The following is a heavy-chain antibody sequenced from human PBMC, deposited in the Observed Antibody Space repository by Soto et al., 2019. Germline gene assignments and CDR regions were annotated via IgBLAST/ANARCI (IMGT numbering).Heavy chain of an antibody. V-gene: IGHV3-74*03. D-gene: IGHD1-26*01. CDR2: INTDGSRT. CDR1: KFTFSRYW. J-gene: IGHJ5*02. CDR3: ARVASGSYDWFDP. Sequence: EVQLVESGGGLVLPGGSLRLSCAASKFTFSRYWMHWVRQTPGKGLMWVSRINTDGSRTTYADSVKGRFTISRDNAKNTVFLDMNSLRAEDTAVYYCARVASGSYDWFDPWGQGTLVTVSS.